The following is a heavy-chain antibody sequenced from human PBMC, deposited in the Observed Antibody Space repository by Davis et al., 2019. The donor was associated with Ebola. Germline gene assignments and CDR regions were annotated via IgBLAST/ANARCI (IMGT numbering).Heavy chain of an antibody. Sequence: SETLSLTCTVSGGSISSYYWSWIRQPPGKGLEWIGYIYYSGSTNYNPSLKSRVTISVDTSKNQFSLKLSSVTAADTAVYYCARQTNWFDPWGQGTLVTVSS. V-gene: IGHV4-59*01. CDR3: ARQTNWFDP. CDR1: GGSISSYY. CDR2: IYYSGST. J-gene: IGHJ5*02.